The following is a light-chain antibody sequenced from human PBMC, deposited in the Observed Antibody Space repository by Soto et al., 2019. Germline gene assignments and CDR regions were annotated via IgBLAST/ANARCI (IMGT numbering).Light chain of an antibody. V-gene: IGLV2-14*01. CDR2: DVS. CDR1: SSDVGGYNY. J-gene: IGLJ3*02. CDR3: SSYTSSSTPKV. Sequence: QSVLTQPASVSGSPGQSITISCTGTSSDVGGYNYVSWYQQHPGKAPKLMIYDVSNRPSGVSNRFSGSKSGNTASLTISGLQAEDEADYYCSSYTSSSTPKVFGGGTKPPS.